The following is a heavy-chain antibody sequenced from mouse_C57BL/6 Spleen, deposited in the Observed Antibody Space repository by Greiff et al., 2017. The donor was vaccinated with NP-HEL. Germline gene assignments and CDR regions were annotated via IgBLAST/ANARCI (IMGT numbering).Heavy chain of an antibody. D-gene: IGHD2-10*01. CDR2: INPRDGST. V-gene: IGHV1-85*01. CDR3: AREGTPTHFDY. CDR1: GYTFTSYC. J-gene: IGHJ2*01. Sequence: QVQLQQSGPELVKPGASVKLSCKASGYTFTSYCMNWVKQRPGQGLEWIGWINPRDGSTNYNEKFKGKATLTVDTSSSTAYMELHSLTSEDTAVYFSAREGTPTHFDYWGQVTTLTVSS.